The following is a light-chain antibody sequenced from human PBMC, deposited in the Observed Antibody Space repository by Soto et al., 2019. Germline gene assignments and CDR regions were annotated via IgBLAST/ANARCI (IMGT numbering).Light chain of an antibody. V-gene: IGKV3-11*01. CDR1: QALNTR. CDR3: HQRQSWPRT. CDR2: LTS. Sequence: EIVLTQSPATLSAFPGDRVTLSCRASQALNTRLAWYQHKPGQAPRLLIYLTSNRAAGVPARFSAWGSETDFTLTISDVEPEHFAVYYCHQRQSWPRTFGQGTKVEIK. J-gene: IGKJ1*01.